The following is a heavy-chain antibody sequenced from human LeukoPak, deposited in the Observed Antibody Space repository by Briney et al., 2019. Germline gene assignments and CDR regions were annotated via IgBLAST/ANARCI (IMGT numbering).Heavy chain of an antibody. CDR2: IYHSGST. CDR3: ARRGYSYGYDLDY. V-gene: IGHV4-4*02. Sequence: SWVRQPPGKGLEWIGEIYHSGSTNYNPSLKSRVTISVDKSKNQFSLKLSSVTAADTAVYYCARRGYSYGYDLDYWGQGTLVTVSS. D-gene: IGHD5-18*01. J-gene: IGHJ4*02.